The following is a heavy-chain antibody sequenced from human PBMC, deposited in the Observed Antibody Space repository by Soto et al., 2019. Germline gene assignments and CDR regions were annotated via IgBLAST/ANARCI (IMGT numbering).Heavy chain of an antibody. CDR3: AKDPRFYGMDV. V-gene: IGHV4-61*01. CDR2: FYFTGST. CDR1: GGSVSSDSYS. J-gene: IGHJ6*02. Sequence: QVRLQESGPGLVKPSETLSLTCTGSGGSVSSDSYSWAWIRQPPGKGLEWIGCFYFTGSTKTNPSLQSRVSISVDESKNQMSLKLNSVTAADTAVYYCAKDPRFYGMDVWGQGTTVTVSS.